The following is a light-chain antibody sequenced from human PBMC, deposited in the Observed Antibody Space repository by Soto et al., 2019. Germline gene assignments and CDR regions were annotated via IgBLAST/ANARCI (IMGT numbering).Light chain of an antibody. J-gene: IGLJ1*01. CDR2: EVS. Sequence: QSVLTQPASVSGSPGQSITISCTGTSSDVGGYNYVSWYQQHPGKAPKVIIYEVSNRPSGVSNRFSGSKSGNTASLTISGLQAEDEADYYCTSYTSSTTPLVFGTGTKVTVL. CDR1: SSDVGGYNY. V-gene: IGLV2-14*01. CDR3: TSYTSSTTPLV.